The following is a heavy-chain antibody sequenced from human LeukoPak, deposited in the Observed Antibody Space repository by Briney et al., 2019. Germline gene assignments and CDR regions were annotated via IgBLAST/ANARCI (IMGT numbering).Heavy chain of an antibody. CDR3: ARAIVGATIRDYYYYMDV. D-gene: IGHD1-26*01. V-gene: IGHV4-39*07. CDR1: GGSISSSSYY. Sequence: SETLSLTCTVSGGSISSSSYYWGWIRQPPGKGLEWIGSIYYSGSTYYNPSLKSRVTISVDTSKNQFSLKLSSVTAADTAVYYCARAIVGATIRDYYYYMDVWGKGTTVTISS. J-gene: IGHJ6*03. CDR2: IYYSGST.